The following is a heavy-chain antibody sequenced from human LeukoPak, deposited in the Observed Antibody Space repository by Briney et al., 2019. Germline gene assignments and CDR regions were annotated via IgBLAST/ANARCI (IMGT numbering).Heavy chain of an antibody. CDR1: GYTFTSYS. CDR2: ISPYNGNT. V-gene: IGHV1-18*01. Sequence: GASVKVSCKASGYTFTSYSLSWVRQAPGQGLEWMGWISPYNGNTNYAQKLQGRVTLTTDTSTSTAYMELRSLRSGDTAVYYCAREPSLDLDSRGNDYWGRGTLVTVSS. CDR3: AREPSLDLDSRGNDY. D-gene: IGHD3-22*01. J-gene: IGHJ4*02.